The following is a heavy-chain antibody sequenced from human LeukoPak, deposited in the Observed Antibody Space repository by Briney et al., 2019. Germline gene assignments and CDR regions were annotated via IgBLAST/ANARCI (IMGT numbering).Heavy chain of an antibody. V-gene: IGHV3-20*04. Sequence: GGSLRLSCAASGFIFADHGMTWVRQVPGKGLEWVSGINWNGGSTGYVDSVKGRFTISRDNAKNVLFLEMNNLRAEDTAFYYCARGEWDLRDWGQGTLVTVSS. D-gene: IGHD1-26*01. CDR2: INWNGGST. J-gene: IGHJ4*02. CDR1: GFIFADHG. CDR3: ARGEWDLRD.